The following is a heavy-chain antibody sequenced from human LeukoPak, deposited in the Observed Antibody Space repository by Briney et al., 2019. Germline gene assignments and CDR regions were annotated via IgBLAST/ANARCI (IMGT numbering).Heavy chain of an antibody. Sequence: SETLSLTCTVSGGSISSYYWSWIRQPPGKGLEWIGYIYYSGSTDYNPSLKSRVTISVDTSKNQFSLKLSSVTAADTAMYYCARVRSSGWGKGFDYWGQGTLVTVSS. CDR2: IYYSGST. CDR1: GGSISSYY. CDR3: ARVRSSGWGKGFDY. D-gene: IGHD6-19*01. J-gene: IGHJ4*02. V-gene: IGHV4-59*01.